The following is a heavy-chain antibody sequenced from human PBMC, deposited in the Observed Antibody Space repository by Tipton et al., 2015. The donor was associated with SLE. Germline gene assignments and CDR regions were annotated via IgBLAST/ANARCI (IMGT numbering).Heavy chain of an antibody. J-gene: IGHJ4*02. CDR2: VYHGGGS. V-gene: IGHV4-59*01. CDR3: ARIHPNNYGDYGPFDY. Sequence: LRLSCTVSGGSITSYYWTWIRQPPGKRLEWIGFVYHGGGSNYNPSLESRVTMSVDTSKNQLSLKLTSVTAADTAVYFCARIHPNNYGDYGPFDYWGQGILVTVSS. CDR1: GGSITSYY. D-gene: IGHD4-17*01.